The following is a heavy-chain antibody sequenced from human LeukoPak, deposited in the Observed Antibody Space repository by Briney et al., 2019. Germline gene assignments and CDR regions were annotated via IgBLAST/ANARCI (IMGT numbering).Heavy chain of an antibody. D-gene: IGHD3-22*01. V-gene: IGHV4-4*02. J-gene: IGHJ4*02. Sequence: SETLSLTCAVSGGSISSNNWWGWVRQPPGKGLEWIGEIYHSGSPNYNPSLKSRVTISVDKSRNHFSLNLSSVTAADTAVYYCAGVASYYDSSGYYYGLDYWGQGTLVTVSS. CDR1: GGSISSNNW. CDR2: IYHSGSP. CDR3: AGVASYYDSSGYYYGLDY.